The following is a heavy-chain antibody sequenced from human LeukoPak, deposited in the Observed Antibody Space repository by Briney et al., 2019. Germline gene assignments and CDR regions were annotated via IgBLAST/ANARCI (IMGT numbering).Heavy chain of an antibody. Sequence: PSETLSLTCTVSGVSISSYYWSWIRQPPGKGLEWIGYIYYSGSTNYNPSLKSRVTISVDTSKNQFSLKLSSVTAADTAVYYCARQPRIAAPGKVDYWGQGTLVTVSS. J-gene: IGHJ4*02. CDR3: ARQPRIAAPGKVDY. CDR2: IYYSGST. CDR1: GVSISSYY. V-gene: IGHV4-59*01. D-gene: IGHD6-13*01.